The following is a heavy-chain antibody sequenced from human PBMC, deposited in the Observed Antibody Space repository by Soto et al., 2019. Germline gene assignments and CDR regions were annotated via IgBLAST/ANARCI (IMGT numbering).Heavy chain of an antibody. D-gene: IGHD3-22*01. Sequence: QVKLVQSGAEVKKPGASIKVSCKASGYSFATSGMPWVRQAPGQGLEWVGWISAYNGNSNYDQNRQDRVTMTTDTSTTTAYLELRNLRSDDSAVYYCARAGQYYDASGYANWGQGTLVTVSS. CDR2: ISAYNGNS. J-gene: IGHJ4*02. CDR3: ARAGQYYDASGYAN. V-gene: IGHV1-18*01. CDR1: GYSFATSG.